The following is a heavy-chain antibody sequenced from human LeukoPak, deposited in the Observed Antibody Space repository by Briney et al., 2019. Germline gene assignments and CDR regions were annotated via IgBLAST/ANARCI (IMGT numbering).Heavy chain of an antibody. D-gene: IGHD3-22*01. CDR1: GYTFTGYY. CDR2: INPNSGGT. Sequence: ASVKVSCKASGYTFTGYYMHWVRQAPGQGLEWMGWINPNSGGTNYAQKFQGRVTMTRDTSISTAYMELSRLRPDDTAVYYCARRRSSGYYYPLYDHWGQGTLVTVSS. J-gene: IGHJ4*02. CDR3: ARRRSSGYYYPLYDH. V-gene: IGHV1-2*02.